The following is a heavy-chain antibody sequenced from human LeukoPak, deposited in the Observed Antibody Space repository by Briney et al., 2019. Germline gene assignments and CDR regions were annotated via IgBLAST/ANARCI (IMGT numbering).Heavy chain of an antibody. V-gene: IGHV4-34*01. CDR2: INHSGST. D-gene: IGHD2-21*02. CDR3: ARGRVTANWFDP. CDR1: GGSISSYY. Sequence: SETLSLTCTVSGGSISSYYWSWIRQPPGKGLEWIGEINHSGSTNYNPSLKSRVTISVDTSKNQFSLKLSSVTAADTAVYYCARGRVTANWFDPWGQGTLVTVSS. J-gene: IGHJ5*02.